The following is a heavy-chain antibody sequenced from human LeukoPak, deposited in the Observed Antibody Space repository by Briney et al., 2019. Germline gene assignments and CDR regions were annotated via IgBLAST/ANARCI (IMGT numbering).Heavy chain of an antibody. CDR3: ARHTKYSTSSRVFDY. D-gene: IGHD6-6*01. V-gene: IGHV5-51*01. Sequence: GESLKISCKGSGYSFTNDWIGWVRQMPGKGLEWMGIIYPGDSNTRYSPSFQGQVTITADKSISTAYLQWSSLEASDTAKYYCARHTKYSTSSRVFDYWGQGTLVTVSS. J-gene: IGHJ4*02. CDR1: GYSFTNDW. CDR2: IYPGDSNT.